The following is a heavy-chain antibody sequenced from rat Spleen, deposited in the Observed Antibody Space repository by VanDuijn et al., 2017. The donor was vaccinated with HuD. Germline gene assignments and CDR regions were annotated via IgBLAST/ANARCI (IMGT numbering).Heavy chain of an antibody. CDR1: GLSFSNYD. V-gene: IGHV5S10*01. D-gene: IGHD1-9*01. Sequence: EVQLVESGGGLVQPGRSLKLSCAASGLSFSNYDMAWVRQAPTKGLEWVATIIYDGTRTFYRDSVKGRFTISRDNAKSTLYLQMDSLTSEDTAIYYCARPTTGIPFNYWGQGVMVTVSS. CDR2: IIYDGTRT. CDR3: ARPTTGIPFNY. J-gene: IGHJ2*01.